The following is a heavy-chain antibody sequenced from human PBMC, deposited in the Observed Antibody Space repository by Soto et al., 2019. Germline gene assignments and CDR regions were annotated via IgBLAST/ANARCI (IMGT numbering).Heavy chain of an antibody. CDR1: GFTFSSFV. CDR2: IWYDGSNK. J-gene: IGHJ4*02. CDR3: ARDGLGNIAAAGLDY. Sequence: GGSLRLSCSASGFTFSSFVMHWVRQAPGKGLEWVAVIWYDGSNKYYADSVKGRFTISRDNSKNTLYLQTNSLRAEDTAVYYCARDGLGNIAAAGLDYWGQGTLVTVSS. V-gene: IGHV3-33*08. D-gene: IGHD6-13*01.